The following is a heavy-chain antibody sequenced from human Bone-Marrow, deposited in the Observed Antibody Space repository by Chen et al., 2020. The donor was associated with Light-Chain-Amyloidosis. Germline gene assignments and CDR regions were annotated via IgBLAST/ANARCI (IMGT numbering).Heavy chain of an antibody. D-gene: IGHD6-19*01. Sequence: QVQLVESGGGVVQPGRSLRLSCAASGFTFSSYAMHWVRQAPGKGLEWVAVISYDGSNKSYADSVKGRFTISRNNSQNTLYLQMNSLRAEDTAVYYCARARVSWAVAGTGDAFDIWGQGTMVTVSS. CDR2: ISYDGSNK. CDR3: ARARVSWAVAGTGDAFDI. J-gene: IGHJ3*02. V-gene: IGHV3-30-3*01. CDR1: GFTFSSYA.